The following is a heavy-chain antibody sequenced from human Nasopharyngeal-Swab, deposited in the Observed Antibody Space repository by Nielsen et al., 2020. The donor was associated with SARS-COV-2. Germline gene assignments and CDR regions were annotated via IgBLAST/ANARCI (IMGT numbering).Heavy chain of an antibody. Sequence: GESLKISCAASGFTFSSYEMNWVRQAPGKGLEWVSSISSSSSYTNYADSVKGRFTISRDNAKNSLYLQMNSLRAEDTAVYYCARGPDYWGQGTLVTVSS. CDR1: GFTFSSYE. V-gene: IGHV3-21*04. CDR3: ARGPDY. CDR2: ISSSSSYT. J-gene: IGHJ4*02.